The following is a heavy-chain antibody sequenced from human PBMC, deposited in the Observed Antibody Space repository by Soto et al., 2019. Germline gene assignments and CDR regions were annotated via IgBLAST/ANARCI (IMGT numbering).Heavy chain of an antibody. CDR2: ISYDGSNK. V-gene: IGHV3-30*18. Sequence: PGGSLRLSCAASGFTFSSYGMHWVRQAPGKGLEWVAVISYDGSNKYFAESVKGRFTISRDNSNNTLSLQMNSLRAEDTGVYYCAKSRLRDSSSWLLFDYWGQGTLVTVSS. CDR3: AKSRLRDSSSWLLFDY. J-gene: IGHJ4*02. D-gene: IGHD6-13*01. CDR1: GFTFSSYG.